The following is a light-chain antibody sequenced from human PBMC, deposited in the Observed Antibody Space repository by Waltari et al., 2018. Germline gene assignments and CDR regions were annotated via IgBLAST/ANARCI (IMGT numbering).Light chain of an antibody. Sequence: QSALTQPASVSGSPGQSITISCTGTSSSVGGGGGYNYLSWYQHHPGKAPKLMIFEVSNRPSGVSNRFSGSKSGNTASLTISGLQAEDEAEYYCSSYSSSSTAVLFGGGTKLTVL. CDR2: EVS. J-gene: IGLJ2*01. V-gene: IGLV2-14*01. CDR1: SSSVGGGGGYNY. CDR3: SSYSSSSTAVL.